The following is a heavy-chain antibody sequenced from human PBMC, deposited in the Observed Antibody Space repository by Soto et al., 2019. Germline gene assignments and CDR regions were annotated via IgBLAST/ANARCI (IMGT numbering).Heavy chain of an antibody. CDR2: INPNGGST. D-gene: IGHD3-22*01. Sequence: EVQILESGGGLVQPGGSLRLSCVASGFTFSSHVMTWVRQAPGKGLEWVSSINPNGGSTYYAESVKGRFTISRDNFRNTVFLQMSSLRNEDPAVYYCAKGYDSLWWEGYWGQGTQVIVSS. V-gene: IGHV3-23*01. J-gene: IGHJ4*02. CDR1: GFTFSSHV. CDR3: AKGYDSLWWEGY.